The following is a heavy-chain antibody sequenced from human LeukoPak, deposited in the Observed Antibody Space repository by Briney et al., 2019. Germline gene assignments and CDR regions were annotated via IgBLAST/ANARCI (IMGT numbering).Heavy chain of an antibody. CDR2: IKQDGSEK. J-gene: IGHJ4*02. CDR3: ARDPDGYSSSWYFDY. CDR1: GFIVSNHY. Sequence: GGSLRLSCTVSGFIVSNHYMSWVRQAPGKGLGWVANIKQDGSEKYYVDSVKGRFTISRDNAKNSLYLQMNSLRAEDTAVYYCARDPDGYSSSWYFDYWGQGTLVTVSS. D-gene: IGHD6-13*01. V-gene: IGHV3-7*01.